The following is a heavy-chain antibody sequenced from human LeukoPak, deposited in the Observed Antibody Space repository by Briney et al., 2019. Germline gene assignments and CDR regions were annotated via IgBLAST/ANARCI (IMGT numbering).Heavy chain of an antibody. Sequence: SETLSLTCAVSGSSITSGSYYWTWLRQPPGKALEWIGHVLPSGNTNYNPSLKGRVTISIEPSKSQFSLNLNSVTAADTAVYYCARGTGSLFYWGHGILVTVSS. V-gene: IGHV4-61*09. CDR2: VLPSGNT. CDR3: ARGTGSLFY. CDR1: GSSITSGSYY. J-gene: IGHJ4*01. D-gene: IGHD3-10*01.